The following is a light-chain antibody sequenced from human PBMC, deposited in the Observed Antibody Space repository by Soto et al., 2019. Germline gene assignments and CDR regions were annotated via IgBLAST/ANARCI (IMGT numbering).Light chain of an antibody. J-gene: IGKJ1*01. V-gene: IGKV3-11*01. CDR1: QYINTR. CDR2: QTS. Sequence: VLSQSPATLSSCPGDRVTLSCRASQYINTRLAWYQHRPGQAPRLLIYQTSIRAAGIPARFSASGSGTDFTLTISDVQPEDFALYYCHQRQSWPRTFGQGTKVDIK. CDR3: HQRQSWPRT.